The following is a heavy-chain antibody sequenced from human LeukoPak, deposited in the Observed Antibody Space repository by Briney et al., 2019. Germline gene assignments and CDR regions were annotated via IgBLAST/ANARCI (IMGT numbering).Heavy chain of an antibody. CDR3: AREGSEKYCSSTSCPSGY. Sequence: QPGGSLRLSCAASGFTFSSYAMHWVRQAPGKGLEWVAVISYDGSNKYYADSVKGRFTISRDNSKNTLYLQMNSLRAEDTAVYYCAREGSEKYCSSTSCPSGYWGQGTLVTVSS. D-gene: IGHD2-2*01. J-gene: IGHJ4*02. CDR1: GFTFSSYA. CDR2: ISYDGSNK. V-gene: IGHV3-30-3*01.